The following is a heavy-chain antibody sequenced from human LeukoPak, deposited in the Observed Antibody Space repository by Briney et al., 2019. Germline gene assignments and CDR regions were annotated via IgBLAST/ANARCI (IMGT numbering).Heavy chain of an antibody. CDR1: GFTVNTNY. D-gene: IGHD3-9*01. J-gene: IGHJ3*02. Sequence: GGSLRLSCAASGFTVNTNYMSWVRQAPGKGLEWVSVIYSGGSTYYADSVKGRFSISRDKSKNTLYLQMNSLRAEDTAVYYCARDLTPGAFDIWDQGTMVTVSS. CDR3: ARDLTPGAFDI. CDR2: IYSGGST. V-gene: IGHV3-53*01.